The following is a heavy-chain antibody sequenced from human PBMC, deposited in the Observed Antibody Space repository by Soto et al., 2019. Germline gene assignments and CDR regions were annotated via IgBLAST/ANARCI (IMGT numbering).Heavy chain of an antibody. J-gene: IGHJ4*02. CDR2: IWYDGSNK. D-gene: IGHD3-16*01. CDR1: GFTFSSYG. CDR3: ARVLGGQLYAFQH. Sequence: GGSLRLSCAASGFTFSSYGMHWVRQAPGKGLEWVAVIWYDGSNKYYADSVKGRFTISRDNSKNTLYLQMNSLRAEDTAVYYCARVLGGQLYAFQHWGQGTLVTVSS. V-gene: IGHV3-33*01.